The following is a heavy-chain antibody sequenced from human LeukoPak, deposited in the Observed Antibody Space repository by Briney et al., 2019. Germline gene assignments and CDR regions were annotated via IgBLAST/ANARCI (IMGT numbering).Heavy chain of an antibody. Sequence: PGGSLRLSCAASGFTFSTYWMHWVRHAPGKGLVWVSRINSDGSSTNYADSVKGRFTISRDNAENTLYLQMNSLSIEDTAVYYCASGYSSDYGGNVYWGRGTLVTVSS. CDR3: ASGYSSDYGGNVY. D-gene: IGHD4-23*01. CDR1: GFTFSTYW. V-gene: IGHV3-74*01. J-gene: IGHJ4*02. CDR2: INSDGSST.